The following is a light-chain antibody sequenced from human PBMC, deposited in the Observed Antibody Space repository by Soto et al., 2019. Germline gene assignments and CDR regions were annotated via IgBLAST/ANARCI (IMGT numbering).Light chain of an antibody. CDR3: QQFGDSLT. CDR1: QSVSSTY. V-gene: IGKV3-20*01. J-gene: IGKJ3*01. CDR2: GAT. Sequence: EIVLKLSPGTLSLSPGERATLSCRASQSVSSTYLVWYQQKPGQAPRLLIYGATSRASGIPDRFSGSGSGTDFTLTISRLEPEDFAVYYCQQFGDSLTFGPGTKVDI.